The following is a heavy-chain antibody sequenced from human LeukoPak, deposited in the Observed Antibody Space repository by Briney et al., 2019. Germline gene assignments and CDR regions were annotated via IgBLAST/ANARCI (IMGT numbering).Heavy chain of an antibody. CDR2: IYYGGST. J-gene: IGHJ6*03. Sequence: PSETLSLTCTVSGGSISGFYWSWIRQPPGKGLEWIGYIYYGGSTNYNPSLKSRVTISVDTSKNQFSLKLSSVTAADTAVYYCARDRYYYDSSGHYYMDVWGKGTTVTISS. CDR3: ARDRYYYDSSGHYYMDV. V-gene: IGHV4-59*01. CDR1: GGSISGFY. D-gene: IGHD3-22*01.